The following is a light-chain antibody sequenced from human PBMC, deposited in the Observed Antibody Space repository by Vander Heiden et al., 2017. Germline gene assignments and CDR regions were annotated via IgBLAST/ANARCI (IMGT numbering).Light chain of an antibody. J-gene: IGKJ1*01. CDR1: QSIRSY. CDR3: QRTYSNPWT. CDR2: VAT. Sequence: DIQLTQSPSSLSASVGDRLTITCWASQSIRSYLIWYQQKPGKAPNLLIYVATNLQGVVPSRFSGTGSGADFSLTISRLDPEDFTTYYCQRTYSNPWTFGQGTKLEIQ. V-gene: IGKV1-39*01.